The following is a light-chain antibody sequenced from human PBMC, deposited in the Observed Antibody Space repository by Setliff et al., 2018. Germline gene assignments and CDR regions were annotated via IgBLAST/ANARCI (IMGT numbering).Light chain of an antibody. CDR2: EVT. J-gene: IGLJ1*01. CDR1: NSDVGGYNY. Sequence: QSALAQPPSASGSPGQSVTISCTGTNSDVGGYNYVSWYQQYPGKAPKLMIYEVTKRPSGVPDRFSGSKSGNTASLTVSGLQAEDEADYYCSSYAGSNNFPYVFGTGTKVTVL. CDR3: SSYAGSNNFPYV. V-gene: IGLV2-8*01.